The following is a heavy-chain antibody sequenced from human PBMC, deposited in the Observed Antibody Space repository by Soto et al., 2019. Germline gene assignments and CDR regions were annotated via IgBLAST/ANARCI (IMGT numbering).Heavy chain of an antibody. Sequence: PSETLSLTCAVYGGSFSGYYWSWIRQPPGKGLEWIGYIYYSGSTNYNPSLKSRVTISVDTSKNQFSLKLSSVTAADTAVYYCAGLAAHYYYYMDVWGKGTTVTVSS. CDR2: IYYSGST. CDR3: AGLAAHYYYYMDV. J-gene: IGHJ6*03. CDR1: GGSFSGYY. V-gene: IGHV4-59*08.